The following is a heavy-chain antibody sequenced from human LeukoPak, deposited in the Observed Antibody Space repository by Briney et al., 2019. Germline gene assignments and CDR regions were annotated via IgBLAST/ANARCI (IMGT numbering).Heavy chain of an antibody. CDR2: IQYSGNNK. J-gene: IGHJ4*02. V-gene: IGHV3-30*02. CDR3: AKDQWLVLNY. CDR1: GFTFINYG. Sequence: GGSLRLSCAASGFTFINYGMHWVRQAPGKGLEWVAIIQYSGNNKYYADSVKGRFTISRDNSKNTLYLQMNSLRSDDTALYYYAKDQWLVLNYWGQGTLVTVSS. D-gene: IGHD6-19*01.